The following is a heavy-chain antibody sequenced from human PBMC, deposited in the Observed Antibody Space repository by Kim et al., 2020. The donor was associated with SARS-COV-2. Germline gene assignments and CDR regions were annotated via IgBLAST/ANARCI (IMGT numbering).Heavy chain of an antibody. D-gene: IGHD3-10*01. CDR2: VQPNGRSA. V-gene: IGHV3-74*01. Sequence: GGSLRLSCGASGFASGFSFSDYWMHWVRQPPGKGLMWVSRVQPNGRSADYPDSVRGRFTISRDNAKSTVYLQLNSLRAEDTAVYYCVQEDFGSGVSWGQG. CDR1: GFSFSDYW. CDR3: VQEDFGSGVS. J-gene: IGHJ5*02.